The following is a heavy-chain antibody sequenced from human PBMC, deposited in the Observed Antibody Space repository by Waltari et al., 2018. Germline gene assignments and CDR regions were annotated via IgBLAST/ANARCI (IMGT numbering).Heavy chain of an antibody. V-gene: IGHV1-69*08. Sequence: QVQLVQSGAEVKKPGSSVKVSCKASGGTFSSYAISWVRQAPGQGLEWMGRIIPICGTANYAQKFQGRVTITADKSTSTAYMELSSLRSEDTAVYYCARDQGYCSGGSCYGGDFDYWGQGTLVTVSS. CDR1: GGTFSSYA. CDR3: ARDQGYCSGGSCYGGDFDY. D-gene: IGHD2-15*01. CDR2: IIPICGTA. J-gene: IGHJ4*02.